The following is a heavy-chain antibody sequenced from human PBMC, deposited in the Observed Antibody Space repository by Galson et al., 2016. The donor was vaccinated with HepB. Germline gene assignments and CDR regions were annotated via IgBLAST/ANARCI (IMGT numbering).Heavy chain of an antibody. V-gene: IGHV3-21*01. D-gene: IGHD6-6*01. CDR3: ARSLGWYFDV. J-gene: IGHJ2*01. CDR1: GSTFDNYT. CDR2: VSHSSTYV. Sequence: SLRLSCAASGSTFDNYTMNWLRQAPGKGLEWVSSVSHSSTYVYYADSVEGRFTLSRDNAKNSLYLEVNSLRVEDTAVFYCARSLGWYFDVWGRGTLVTVSS.